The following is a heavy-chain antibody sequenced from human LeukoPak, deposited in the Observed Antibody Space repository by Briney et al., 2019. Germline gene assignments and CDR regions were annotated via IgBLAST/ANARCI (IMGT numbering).Heavy chain of an antibody. Sequence: PGGSLRLSCAASGFTFIDYDMHWVRQVIGKGLEWVSAIGIRGDTHYSGSVKGRFTISRENAESSLYLQMNSLTAEDTAVYYCARDLGDRSTGYYFDYWGQGTLVTVSS. J-gene: IGHJ4*02. CDR2: IGIRGDT. V-gene: IGHV3-13*01. D-gene: IGHD6-13*01. CDR3: ARDLGDRSTGYYFDY. CDR1: GFTFIDYD.